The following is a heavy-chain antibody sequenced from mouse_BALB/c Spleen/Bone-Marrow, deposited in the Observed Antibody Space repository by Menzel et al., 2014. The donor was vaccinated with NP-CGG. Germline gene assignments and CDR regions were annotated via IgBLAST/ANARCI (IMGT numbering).Heavy chain of an antibody. J-gene: IGHJ3*01. CDR1: GFNIKDPY. CDR3: APYYYGRWFTY. Sequence: EVQGAESGAELVKPGASVKLSCTASGFNIKDPYMHWVKQRPEQGLEWIGRIDPANGNTKYDPKFQGKATITADTSSNTAYLQLSSLTSEDTAVYYCAPYYYGRWFTYWGQGTLVTVSA. D-gene: IGHD1-1*01. V-gene: IGHV14-3*02. CDR2: IDPANGNT.